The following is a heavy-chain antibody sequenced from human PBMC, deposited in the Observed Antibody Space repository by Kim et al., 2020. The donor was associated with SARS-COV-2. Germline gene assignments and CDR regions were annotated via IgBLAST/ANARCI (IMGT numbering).Heavy chain of an antibody. D-gene: IGHD3-9*01. Sequence: GGSLRLSCAASGFTFGDYAMHWVRQAPGKGLEWVSGISWNSGSIGYADSVKGRFTISRDNAKNSLYLQMNSLRAEDTALYYCAKDMESFDWFHKGHYFDYWGQGTLVTVSS. J-gene: IGHJ4*02. CDR1: GFTFGDYA. CDR3: AKDMESFDWFHKGHYFDY. V-gene: IGHV3-9*01. CDR2: ISWNSGSI.